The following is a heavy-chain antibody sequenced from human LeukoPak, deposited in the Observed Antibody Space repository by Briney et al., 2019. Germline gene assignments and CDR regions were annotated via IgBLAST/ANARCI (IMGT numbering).Heavy chain of an antibody. J-gene: IGHJ4*02. Sequence: AGGSLRLSCAASGFTFSNYIMHWVRQAPGKGLDWVAVILENGSNQYYADSVKGRFTISRDNSKNTVHLQMDSLRAEDSAVYYCAKNAGYSYGLYYFDYWGQGTLVTVSS. D-gene: IGHD5-18*01. CDR3: AKNAGYSYGLYYFDY. CDR1: GFTFSNYI. CDR2: ILENGSNQ. V-gene: IGHV3-30*04.